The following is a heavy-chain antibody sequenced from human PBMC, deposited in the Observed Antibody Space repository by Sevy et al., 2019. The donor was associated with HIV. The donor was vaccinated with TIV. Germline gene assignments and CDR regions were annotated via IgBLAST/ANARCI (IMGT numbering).Heavy chain of an antibody. J-gene: IGHJ4*02. Sequence: GGSLRLSCAASGFSFSSYGMSWVRQAPGKGLEWVSRISGSGGSTYHADSVKGRFTISRDNSKNTLFLQLNSLRAEDTAVYFCAKDGSGSGWSADYWCQGTLVTVSS. CDR3: AKDGSGSGWSADY. CDR1: GFSFSSYG. D-gene: IGHD6-19*01. CDR2: ISGSGGST. V-gene: IGHV3-23*01.